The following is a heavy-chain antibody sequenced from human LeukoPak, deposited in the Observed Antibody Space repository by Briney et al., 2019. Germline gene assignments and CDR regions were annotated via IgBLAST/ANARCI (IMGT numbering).Heavy chain of an antibody. CDR1: GFTFPTHG. V-gene: IGHV3-33*08. CDR3: ARGYYESRGFHSYYGTDV. Sequence: TSLRLTCAASGFTFPTHGMHWVRQAPGKGLEWVAVIWYDGSNKFYADSVKGRFTISRDNTKSTLYLQMNSLRAEDTAVYYCARGYYESRGFHSYYGTDVWGQGTTVTVSS. CDR2: IWYDGSNK. J-gene: IGHJ6*02. D-gene: IGHD3-22*01.